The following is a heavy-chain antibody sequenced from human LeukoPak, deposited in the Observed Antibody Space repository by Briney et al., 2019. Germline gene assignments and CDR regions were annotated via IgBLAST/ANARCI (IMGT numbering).Heavy chain of an antibody. CDR3: AKHALQYDILTGYPDY. Sequence: ASVTVSCKASGYTFTSYAMHWVRQAPGQRLEWMGWINAGNGNTKYSQEFQGRVTITRDTSASTAYMELSSLRSEDTAVYYCAKHALQYDILTGYPDYWGQGTLVTVSS. CDR1: GYTFTSYA. D-gene: IGHD3-9*01. J-gene: IGHJ4*02. V-gene: IGHV1-3*03. CDR2: INAGNGNT.